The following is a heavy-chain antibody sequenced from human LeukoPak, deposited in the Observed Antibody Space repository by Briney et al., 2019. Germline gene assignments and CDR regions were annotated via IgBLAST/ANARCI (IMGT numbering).Heavy chain of an antibody. V-gene: IGHV3-48*04. CDR1: GFTFSSYG. D-gene: IGHD2-2*02. CDR2: ISNTRTII. CDR3: ARGKYPYSLDV. J-gene: IGHJ6*02. Sequence: GGSLRLSCAASGFTFSSYGMNWVRQAPGKGLEWVSFISNTRTIIHYADSVKGRFTISRDNAKNTLYLQMNSLRAEDTALYYCARGKYPYSLDVWGQGTTVSVSS.